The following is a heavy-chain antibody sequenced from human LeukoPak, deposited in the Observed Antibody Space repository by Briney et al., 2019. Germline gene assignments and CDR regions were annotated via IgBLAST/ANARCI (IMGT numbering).Heavy chain of an antibody. D-gene: IGHD3-9*01. Sequence: GASVKVSCKVSGYTLTELSMHWVRQAPGKGLEWMGGFDPEDGETIYAQKFQGRVTMTEDTSTDTAYMELSSLRSEDTAVYYCATVTISRDPPAFDIWGQGTMVTVSS. V-gene: IGHV1-24*01. CDR2: FDPEDGET. CDR1: GYTLTELS. CDR3: ATVTISRDPPAFDI. J-gene: IGHJ3*02.